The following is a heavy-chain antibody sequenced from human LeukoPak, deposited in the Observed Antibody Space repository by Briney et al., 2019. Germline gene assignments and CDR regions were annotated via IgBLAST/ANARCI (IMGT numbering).Heavy chain of an antibody. J-gene: IGHJ3*02. D-gene: IGHD2-8*01. V-gene: IGHV3-66*01. CDR2: IYSGGST. CDR1: GFTVSSNY. CDR3: ARDAYLYAFDI. Sequence: GGTLRLSCAASGFTVSSNYMSWVRQAPGKGLEWVSVIYSGGSTYYADSVKGRFTISRDNSKNTLYLQMNSLRAEDTAVYYCARDAYLYAFDIWGQGTMVTVSS.